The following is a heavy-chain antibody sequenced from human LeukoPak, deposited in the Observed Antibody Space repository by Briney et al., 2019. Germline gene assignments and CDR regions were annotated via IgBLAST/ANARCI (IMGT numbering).Heavy chain of an antibody. V-gene: IGHV4-61*02. J-gene: IGHJ4*02. CDR3: ASSSSGTFDY. CDR2: IYTSGST. CDR1: GGSISSGSYY. Sequence: SETLSLTCTVSGGSISSGSYYWSWIRQPAGKGLEWIGRIYTSGSTNYNPSLKSRVTISVDTSKNQLSLKLSSVTAADTAVYYCASSSSGTFDYWGQGTLVTVSS. D-gene: IGHD6-19*01.